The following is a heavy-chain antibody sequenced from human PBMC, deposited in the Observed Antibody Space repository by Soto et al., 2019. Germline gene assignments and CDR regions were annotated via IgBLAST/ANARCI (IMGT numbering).Heavy chain of an antibody. V-gene: IGHV3-33*01. Sequence: GGSLRLSCAASGFTFSSYGMHWVRQAPGKGLEWVAVIWYDGSNKYYADSVKGRFTISRDNSKNTLYLQMNSLRAEDTAVYYCARDRSSSPTEFDYWGQGTLVTVSS. CDR2: IWYDGSNK. D-gene: IGHD6-13*01. J-gene: IGHJ4*02. CDR1: GFTFSSYG. CDR3: ARDRSSSPTEFDY.